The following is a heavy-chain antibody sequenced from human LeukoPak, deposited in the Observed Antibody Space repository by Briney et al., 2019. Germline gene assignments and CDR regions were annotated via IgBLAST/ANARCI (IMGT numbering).Heavy chain of an antibody. CDR1: GFTFSSYA. CDR2: ISYDGSNK. D-gene: IGHD6-13*01. J-gene: IGHJ4*02. V-gene: IGHV3-30-3*01. Sequence: GGSLRLSCAASGFTFSSYAMHWVRQAPGKGLEWVAVISYDGSNKYYADSVKGRFTISRDNSKNTLYLQMNSLRAEDTAVYYCARVRGSSSSSWYGDFDYWGQGTLVTVSS. CDR3: ARVRGSSSSSWYGDFDY.